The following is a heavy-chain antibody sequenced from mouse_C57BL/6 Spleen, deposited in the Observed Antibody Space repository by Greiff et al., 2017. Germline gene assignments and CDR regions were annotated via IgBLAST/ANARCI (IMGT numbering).Heavy chain of an antibody. V-gene: IGHV1-66*01. J-gene: IGHJ3*01. CDR3: ARSYYYGSSDQAWFAY. Sequence: QVQLQQSGPELVKPGASVKISCKASGYSFTSYYTHWVKQRPGQGLEWIGWIYPGSGNTKYNEKFKGKATLTADTSSSTAYMQLSSLTSEDSAVYYCARSYYYGSSDQAWFAYWGQGTLVTVSA. CDR2: IYPGSGNT. CDR1: GYSFTSYY. D-gene: IGHD1-1*01.